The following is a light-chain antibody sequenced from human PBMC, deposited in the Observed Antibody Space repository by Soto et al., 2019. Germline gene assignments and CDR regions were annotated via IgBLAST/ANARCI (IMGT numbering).Light chain of an antibody. CDR3: SSYTSSDTPYV. Sequence: QSALTQPASVSGSPGQSITISCTGTSSDDGDYKYVSWYQQHPDKAPKLIIFVNSNRPSGISNRFSASKSGNTASLTISGLQAEDEADYYCSSYTSSDTPYVFGTGTKLTVL. CDR2: VNS. J-gene: IGLJ1*01. V-gene: IGLV2-14*01. CDR1: SSDDGDYKY.